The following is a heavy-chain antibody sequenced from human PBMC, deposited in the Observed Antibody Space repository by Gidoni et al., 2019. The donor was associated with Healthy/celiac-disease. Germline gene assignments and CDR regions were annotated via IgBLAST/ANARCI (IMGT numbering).Heavy chain of an antibody. CDR1: GGSISSSSYY. V-gene: IGHV4-39*01. CDR3: ARHVWGFIAARGAFDI. J-gene: IGHJ3*02. Sequence: QLQLPESGPGLVKPSETLSLTCTVSGGSISSSSYYWGWIRQPPGKGLAWIGSIYYSGSTYYNPSLKSRVTISVDTSKNQFSLKLSSVTAADTAVYYCARHVWGFIAARGAFDIWGQGTMVTVSS. CDR2: IYYSGST. D-gene: IGHD3-10*02.